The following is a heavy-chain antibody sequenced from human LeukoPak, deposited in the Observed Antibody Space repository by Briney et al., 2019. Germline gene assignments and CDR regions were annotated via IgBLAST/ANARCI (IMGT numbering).Heavy chain of an antibody. D-gene: IGHD2-15*01. CDR1: GFTFSSYD. Sequence: GGSLRLSCAASGFTFSSYDMHWVRQAPGKGLEWVAFIRYDGSNQYYADSVKGRFTISRDNSKNTLYLQMNSLRAEDTAVYYCAKVLRPKPIVVVAAFYYYYGMDVWGQGTTVTVSS. J-gene: IGHJ6*02. CDR3: AKVLRPKPIVVVAAFYYYYGMDV. CDR2: IRYDGSNQ. V-gene: IGHV3-30*02.